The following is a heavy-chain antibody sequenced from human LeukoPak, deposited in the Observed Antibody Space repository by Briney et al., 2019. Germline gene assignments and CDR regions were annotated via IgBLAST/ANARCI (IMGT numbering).Heavy chain of an antibody. CDR1: GGSISSSSYY. J-gene: IGHJ6*03. CDR2: IYYSGST. CDR3: ARAIRGVQYYYYYYYMDV. V-gene: IGHV4-39*07. Sequence: SETLSLTCTVSGGSISSSSYYWGWIRQPPGKGLEWIGSIYYSGSTYYNPSLKSRVTISVDTSKNQFSLKLSSVTAADTAVYYCARAIRGVQYYYYYYYMDVRGKGTTVTVSS. D-gene: IGHD3-10*01.